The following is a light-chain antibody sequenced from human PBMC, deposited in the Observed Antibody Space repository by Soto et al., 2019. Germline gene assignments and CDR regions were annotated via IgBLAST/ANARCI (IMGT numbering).Light chain of an antibody. CDR3: QQYGRSPLT. V-gene: IGKV3-20*01. J-gene: IGKJ2*01. CDR2: GAS. Sequence: PGERATLSCRASQRITSNFLAWFQQKAGLAPRLLIYGASTRASGVPDRFSGGGSGTDFVLTIRRLEPEDFAVYYCQQYGRSPLTFGQGTKLQI. CDR1: QRITSNF.